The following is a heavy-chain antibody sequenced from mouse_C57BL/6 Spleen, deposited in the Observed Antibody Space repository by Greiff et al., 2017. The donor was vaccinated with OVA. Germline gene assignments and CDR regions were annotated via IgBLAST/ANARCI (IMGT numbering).Heavy chain of an antibody. CDR3: ARSDDGYSWFAY. CDR1: GYTFTSYW. D-gene: IGHD2-3*01. CDR2: INPSNGGT. V-gene: IGHV1-53*01. J-gene: IGHJ3*01. Sequence: VQLQQPGTELVKPGASVKLSCKASGYTFTSYWMHWVKQRPGQGLEWIGNINPSNGGTNYNEKFKSKATMTVEKSSSTAYMQLSSLTSEDSAVYYCARSDDGYSWFAYWGQGTLVTVSA.